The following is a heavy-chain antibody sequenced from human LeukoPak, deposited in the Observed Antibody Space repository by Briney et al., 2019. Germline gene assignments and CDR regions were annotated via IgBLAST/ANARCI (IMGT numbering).Heavy chain of an antibody. V-gene: IGHV1-18*01. CDR1: GYTFTSYG. D-gene: IGHD3-3*01. CDR3: ARANNLNYDFWSGYYY. CDR2: ISAYNGNT. Sequence: GASVKVSCKASGYTFTSYGISWVRQAPGQGLERMGWISAYNGNTNYAQKLQGRVTMTTDTSTSTAYMELRSLRSDDTAVYYCARANNLNYDFWSGYYYWGQGTLVTVSS. J-gene: IGHJ4*02.